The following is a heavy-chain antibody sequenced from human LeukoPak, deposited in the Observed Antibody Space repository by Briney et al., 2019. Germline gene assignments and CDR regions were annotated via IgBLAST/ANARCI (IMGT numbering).Heavy chain of an antibody. J-gene: IGHJ4*02. CDR2: INPNTGGT. CDR3: ASYPRYSSWPPFAY. Sequence: ASVKVSCKASGYTLTGFYMHWVRQAPGQGFEWMGWINPNTGGTNYAQKFQGRVTMTRDTSITTAYMELSGLTSDDTAVYYCASYPRYSSWPPFAYWGQGTLVTVSS. V-gene: IGHV1-2*02. CDR1: GYTLTGFY. D-gene: IGHD6-6*01.